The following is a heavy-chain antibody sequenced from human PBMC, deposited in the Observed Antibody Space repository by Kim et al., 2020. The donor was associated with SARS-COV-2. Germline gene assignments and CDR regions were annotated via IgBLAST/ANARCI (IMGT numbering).Heavy chain of an antibody. D-gene: IGHD3-16*01. Sequence: ASVKVSCQTSGYSFTDFGISWVRQAPGQGLGWMGWSSAYNGNTNYAQKFQGRVTMTTDTSTGTGYMVMRSLRSDDTAVYYCARDLGEDTSMIFFDFWGQG. J-gene: IGHJ4*02. CDR2: SSAYNGNT. CDR3: ARDLGEDTSMIFFDF. CDR1: GYSFTDFG. V-gene: IGHV1-18*01.